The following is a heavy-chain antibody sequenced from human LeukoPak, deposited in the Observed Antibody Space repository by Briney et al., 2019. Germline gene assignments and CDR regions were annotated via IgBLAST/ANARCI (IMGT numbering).Heavy chain of an antibody. J-gene: IGHJ6*03. Sequence: GGSLRLSCAASAFTFSSYGMHWVRQAPGKGLEWVAFIRYDGSSKFYADSVKGRFTISRDNPKNTLYLQMNSLRAEDTALYYCAKMAPGDPDDYQYMDVWGKGTTVTVSS. D-gene: IGHD7-27*01. CDR2: IRYDGSSK. CDR3: AKMAPGDPDDYQYMDV. CDR1: AFTFSSYG. V-gene: IGHV3-30*02.